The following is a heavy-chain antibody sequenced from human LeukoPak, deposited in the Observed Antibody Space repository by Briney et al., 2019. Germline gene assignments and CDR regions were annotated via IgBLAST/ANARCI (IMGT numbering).Heavy chain of an antibody. CDR2: IYSGGST. D-gene: IGHD3-22*01. V-gene: IGHV3-53*01. J-gene: IGHJ4*02. Sequence: PGGSLRLSCAASGFTVSSNYMSWVRQAPGKGLEWVSVIYSGGSTYYADSVKGRFTISRDNSKNTLYLQMNSLRAEDTAVYYCARVGVDYYDSSGYPFDYWAREPWSPSPQ. CDR3: ARVGVDYYDSSGYPFDY. CDR1: GFTVSSNY.